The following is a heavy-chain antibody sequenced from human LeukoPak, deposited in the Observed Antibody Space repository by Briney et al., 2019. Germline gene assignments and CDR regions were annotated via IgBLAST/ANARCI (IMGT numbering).Heavy chain of an antibody. J-gene: IGHJ4*02. D-gene: IGHD6-19*01. CDR1: GFTFRRYW. V-gene: IGHV3-74*01. CDR3: ARAMWLVYN. CDR2: INSHGSST. Sequence: GGSLRLSCAPSGFTFRRYWMHWVRQAPGKGLVWVSRINSHGSSTSYADSVKGRFTISRDNAKNTLYLQMNSLRVEDTAVYYCARAMWLVYNWGQGTLVTVSS.